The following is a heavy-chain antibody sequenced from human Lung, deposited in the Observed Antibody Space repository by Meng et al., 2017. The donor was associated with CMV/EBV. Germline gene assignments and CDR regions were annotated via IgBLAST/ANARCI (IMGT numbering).Heavy chain of an antibody. CDR3: VMSTPYYFDY. CDR1: GFTFSYYL. Sequence: LSWVASGFTFSYYLMHWVSQAPGKGLEWVTIISHDGHSEYYTDSVKGRFTISRDNSNSTLYLQMHSLRPEDSALYYCVMSTPYYFDYWGQGTRVTVSS. J-gene: IGHJ4*02. V-gene: IGHV3-30*03. D-gene: IGHD2-15*01. CDR2: ISHDGHSE.